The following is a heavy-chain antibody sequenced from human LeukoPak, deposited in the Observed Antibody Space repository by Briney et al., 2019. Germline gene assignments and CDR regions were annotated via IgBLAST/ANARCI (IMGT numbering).Heavy chain of an antibody. CDR1: GFTFSSYS. J-gene: IGHJ2*01. Sequence: GGSLRLSCAASGFTFSSYSMNWVRQAPGKGLEWVSSISSSSSYIYYADSVKGRFTISRDNAKNSLYLQMNSLRAEDTAVYYCAREDDYGPGYFDLWGRGTLVTVPS. CDR3: AREDDYGPGYFDL. V-gene: IGHV3-21*01. CDR2: ISSSSSYI. D-gene: IGHD4/OR15-4a*01.